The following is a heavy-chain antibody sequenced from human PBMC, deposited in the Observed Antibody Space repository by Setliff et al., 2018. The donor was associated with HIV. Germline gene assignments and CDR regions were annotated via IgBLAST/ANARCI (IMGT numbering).Heavy chain of an antibody. Sequence: PGGSLRLSCAGSGFTFTDYIMHWVRQVPGKGLVWVSRINSDGSDTRYADSVRGRFTISRDDAKNTLYLQMNDLRAEDTGIYFCARDLTTDYLDVWGKGTTVTVSS. CDR1: GFTFTDYI. CDR3: ARDLTTDYLDV. CDR2: INSDGSDT. J-gene: IGHJ6*03. D-gene: IGHD4-17*01. V-gene: IGHV3-74*01.